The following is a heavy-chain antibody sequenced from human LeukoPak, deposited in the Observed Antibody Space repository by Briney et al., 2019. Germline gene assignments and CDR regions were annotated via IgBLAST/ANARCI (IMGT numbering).Heavy chain of an antibody. Sequence: GGSLRLSCAASGFTFSSYGMHWVRQAPGKGLEWVAVIWYDGSNKYHADSVNGRFTISRDNSKNTLFLQMNSLRAEDTAVYYCARSVSRDGYNVFDNWGQGTLVTVSS. J-gene: IGHJ4*02. V-gene: IGHV3-33*01. CDR1: GFTFSSYG. CDR3: ARSVSRDGYNVFDN. D-gene: IGHD5-24*01. CDR2: IWYDGSNK.